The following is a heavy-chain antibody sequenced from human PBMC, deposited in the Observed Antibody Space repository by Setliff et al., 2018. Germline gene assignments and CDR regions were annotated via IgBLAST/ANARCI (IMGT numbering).Heavy chain of an antibody. V-gene: IGHV3-66*01. CDR1: GFTVSSNY. D-gene: IGHD3-10*01. J-gene: IGHJ3*02. CDR2: IYSCGST. CDR3: VKTHWDTWIRGAFDI. Sequence: PGGSLRLSCAASGFTVSSNYMSWVRQAPGKGLEWVSVIYSCGSTYYADSVKGRFTISRDNSKNTLYLQMSSLRAEDTAVYYCVKTHWDTWIRGAFDIWGQGTMVTVSS.